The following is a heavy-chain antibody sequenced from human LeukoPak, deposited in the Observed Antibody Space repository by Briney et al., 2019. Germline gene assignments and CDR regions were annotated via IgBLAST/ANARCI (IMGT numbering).Heavy chain of an antibody. CDR2: ISAYNGNT. D-gene: IGHD3-3*01. V-gene: IGHV1-18*01. Sequence: ASVKVSCKASGYTFTSYGISWVRQAPGQGLEWMGWISAYNGNTNYAQKLQGRVTMTTDTSTSTAYMELRSLRSDDTAVYYCARVKPYDFWSGYYNYWGQGTLVTVSS. CDR1: GYTFTSYG. J-gene: IGHJ4*02. CDR3: ARVKPYDFWSGYYNY.